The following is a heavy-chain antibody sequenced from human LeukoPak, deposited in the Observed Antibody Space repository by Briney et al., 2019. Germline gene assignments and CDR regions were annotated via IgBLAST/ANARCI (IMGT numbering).Heavy chain of an antibody. CDR1: GFTFDDYD. CDR2: ISWNSGSI. J-gene: IGHJ3*02. CDR3: AKDIPEWELSPDAFDI. Sequence: GGSLRLSCAVSGFTFDDYDMHWVRQAPGKGLEWVSGISWNSGSIGYADSVKGRFTISRDNAKNSLYLQMNSLRAEDTAVYYCAKDIPEWELSPDAFDIWGQGTMVTVSS. V-gene: IGHV3-9*01. D-gene: IGHD1-26*01.